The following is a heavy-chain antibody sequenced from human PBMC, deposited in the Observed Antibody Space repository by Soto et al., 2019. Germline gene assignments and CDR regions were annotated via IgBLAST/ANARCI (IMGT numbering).Heavy chain of an antibody. CDR1: GFTFSSYA. Sequence: PGGSLRLSCAASGFTFSSYAMHWVRQAPGKGLEWVAVISYDGSNKYYADSVKGRFTISRDNSKNTLYLQMNSLRAEDTAVYYCARVPTVTTQDYWGQGTLVTVS. V-gene: IGHV3-30-3*01. J-gene: IGHJ4*02. CDR2: ISYDGSNK. CDR3: ARVPTVTTQDY. D-gene: IGHD4-17*01.